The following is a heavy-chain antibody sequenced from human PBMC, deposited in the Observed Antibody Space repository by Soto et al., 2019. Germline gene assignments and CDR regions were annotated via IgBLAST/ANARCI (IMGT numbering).Heavy chain of an antibody. Sequence: ASVKVSCKASGYTFTSYYMHWVRQAPGQGLEWMGIINPSGGSTSYAQKFQGRVTMTRDTSTSTVYMELSSLRSEDTAVYYCARVLSSNTYYYYGIYVWGQGTTVTVSS. CDR1: GYTFTSYY. J-gene: IGHJ6*01. CDR3: ARVLSSNTYYYYGIYV. CDR2: INPSGGST. V-gene: IGHV1-46*01. D-gene: IGHD2-8*01.